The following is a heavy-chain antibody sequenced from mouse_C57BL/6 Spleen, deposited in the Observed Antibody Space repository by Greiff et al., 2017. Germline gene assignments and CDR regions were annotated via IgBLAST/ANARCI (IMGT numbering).Heavy chain of an antibody. V-gene: IGHV1-61*01. Sequence: VQLQQSGAELVRPGSSVKLSCKASGYTFTSYWMDWVKQRPGQGLEWIGNIYPSDSETHYNQKFKDKATLTVDKSSSTAYMQLSSLTSEDSAVYYCARSDSNYGYFDVWGTGTTVTVSS. CDR1: GYTFTSYW. CDR3: ARSDSNYGYFDV. CDR2: IYPSDSET. J-gene: IGHJ1*03. D-gene: IGHD2-5*01.